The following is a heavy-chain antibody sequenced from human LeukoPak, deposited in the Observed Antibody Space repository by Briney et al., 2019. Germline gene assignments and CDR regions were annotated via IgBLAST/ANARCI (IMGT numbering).Heavy chain of an antibody. V-gene: IGHV3-21*01. J-gene: IGHJ4*02. CDR2: ISSSSYI. CDR3: AREEGASYYYDSSGTADY. CDR1: GFTFSSYS. D-gene: IGHD3-22*01. Sequence: PGGSLRLSCAASGFTFSSYSMNWVRQAPGKGLEWVSSISSSSYIYYADSVKGRFTISRDNAENSLYLQMNSLRAEDTAVYYCAREEGASYYYDSSGTADYWGQGTLVTVSS.